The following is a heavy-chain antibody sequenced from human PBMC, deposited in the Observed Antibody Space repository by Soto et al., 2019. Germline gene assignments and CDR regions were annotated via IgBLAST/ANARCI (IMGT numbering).Heavy chain of an antibody. Sequence: SETLSLTCSVSGYSVTSSDYYWAWIRQPPGKGLEWIGSMFYSGLTYYNPSLKSRVTLSVDTSKNQLSVRLNSVTAADTAVYYCAPLSVSLSGPYGIHVWGQGTTVTVSS. D-gene: IGHD2-15*01. CDR3: APLSVSLSGPYGIHV. J-gene: IGHJ6*02. CDR2: MFYSGLT. V-gene: IGHV4-39*01. CDR1: GYSVTSSDYY.